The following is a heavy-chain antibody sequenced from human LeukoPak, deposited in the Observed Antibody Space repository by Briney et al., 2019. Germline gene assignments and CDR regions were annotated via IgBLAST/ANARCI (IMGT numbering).Heavy chain of an antibody. Sequence: TXXSXYXHXXGXAPGQVLXWXGLLTPSGASTSYSQKFQGTLTMTTATSTSTVYMELSSLRSEHTAVYYCARRIAVAGIAFFAYWGQPTLVTVSS. CDR2: LTPSGAST. J-gene: IGHJ4*02. D-gene: IGHD6-19*01. CDR1: TXXSXY. CDR3: ARRIAVAGIAFFAY. V-gene: IGHV1-46*01.